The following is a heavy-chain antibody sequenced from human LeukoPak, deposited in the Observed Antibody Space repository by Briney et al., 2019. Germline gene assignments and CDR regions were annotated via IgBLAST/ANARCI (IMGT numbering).Heavy chain of an antibody. CDR1: GFTFSNHG. D-gene: IGHD3-10*01. J-gene: IGHJ4*02. CDR2: ISPSGDT. V-gene: IGHV3-23*01. Sequence: GGTLRLSCAASGFTFSNHGMNWVRQAPGKGLEWVSGISPSGDTYYADSVKGRFTISRDNSKNTLYLEVISLTAEDTAVYYCAKDDAWLRFGEWSQGTLVTVSS. CDR3: AKDDAWLRFGE.